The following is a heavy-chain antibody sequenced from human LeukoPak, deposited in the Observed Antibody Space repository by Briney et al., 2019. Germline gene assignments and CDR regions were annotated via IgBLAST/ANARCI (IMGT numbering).Heavy chain of an antibody. J-gene: IGHJ6*03. CDR1: GFTFNSYS. D-gene: IGHD6-6*01. V-gene: IGHV3-21*06. Sequence: GGSLRLSCAASGFTFNSYSMHWVRQAPGKGLEWVSSISTINTYIYYADSVKGRFTISRDNAKSSLYLQMSSLRAEDTAVYYCARDRMGHSSSKRDYYYYYMDVWGKGTTVTVSS. CDR3: ARDRMGHSSSKRDYYYYYMDV. CDR2: ISTINTYI.